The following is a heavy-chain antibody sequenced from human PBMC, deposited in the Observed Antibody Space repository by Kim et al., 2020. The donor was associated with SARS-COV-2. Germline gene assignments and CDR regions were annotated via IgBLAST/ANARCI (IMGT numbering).Heavy chain of an antibody. Sequence: GGSLRLSCAASGFAFSQSPMHWVRQAPEKGLEYVSAISPNGSTTWYPNSVRGRFTISRDNSRKTLYLQMGSLRSEDMAVYYCARGFSHDHHDVYDVWGRGTMDTVSS. D-gene: IGHD3-16*01. CDR1: GFAFSQSP. V-gene: IGHV3-64*01. CDR3: ARGFSHDHHDVYDV. CDR2: ISPNGSTT. J-gene: IGHJ3*01.